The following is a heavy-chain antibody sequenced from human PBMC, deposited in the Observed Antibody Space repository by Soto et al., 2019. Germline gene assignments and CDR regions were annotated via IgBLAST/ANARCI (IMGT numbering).Heavy chain of an antibody. Sequence: QVHLVESGGGVVQAGRSLRLSCGASGFAFNTHGMHWVRQAPGKGLEWVAVIWYDGSKKYYADSVKGRFTISRDNSKNTLELQMDSLRVEDTALYYCTRAAYGGSPYHYGLDVWGQGTTV. CDR1: GFAFNTHG. D-gene: IGHD1-26*01. CDR2: IWYDGSKK. V-gene: IGHV3-33*01. CDR3: TRAAYGGSPYHYGLDV. J-gene: IGHJ6*02.